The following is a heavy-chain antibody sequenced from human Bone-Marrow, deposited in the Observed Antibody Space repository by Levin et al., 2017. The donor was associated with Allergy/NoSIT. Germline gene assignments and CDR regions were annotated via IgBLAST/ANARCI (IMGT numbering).Heavy chain of an antibody. CDR3: AHRDKFCTGGSCHNWFDP. Sequence: SGPTLVKPTQTLTLTCTFSGFSLSTSGVGWIRQPPGKALEWLALIYWDDDKRYSPSLKSRLTITKDTSTNQVVLTMTNMDPVDTATYYCAHRDKFCTGGSCHNWFDPWGQGTLVTVSS. CDR2: IYWDDDK. D-gene: IGHD2-15*01. J-gene: IGHJ5*02. CDR1: GFSLSTSGV. V-gene: IGHV2-5*02.